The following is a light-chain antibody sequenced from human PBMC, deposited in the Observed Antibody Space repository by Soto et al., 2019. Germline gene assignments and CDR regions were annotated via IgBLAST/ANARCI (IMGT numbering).Light chain of an antibody. J-gene: IGKJ5*01. CDR1: QSISGY. CDR2: DVS. CDR3: QQYGNSPLYT. V-gene: IGKV3-11*01. Sequence: EIVLTQSPVTLSLSPGERATLSCRASQSISGYLAWYQQKPGQAPRLLIYDVSNRATGIPARFSGSGSGTDFTLTISSLEPEDFAVFFCQQYGNSPLYTFGQGTRLEIK.